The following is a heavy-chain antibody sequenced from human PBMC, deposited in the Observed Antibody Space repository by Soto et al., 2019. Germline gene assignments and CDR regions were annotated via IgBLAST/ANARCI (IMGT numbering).Heavy chain of an antibody. CDR1: GGSISSYY. CDR3: ARAAFRSHDAFDI. D-gene: IGHD6-25*01. CDR2: IYYSGST. J-gene: IGHJ3*02. V-gene: IGHV4-59*01. Sequence: QVQLQESGPGLVKPSETLSLTCTVSGGSISSYYWSWIRQPPGKGLEWIGYIYYSGSTNYNPSLKSRVTISVDTSKNPFSLKLSSVTAADTAVYYCARAAFRSHDAFDIWGQGTMVTVSS.